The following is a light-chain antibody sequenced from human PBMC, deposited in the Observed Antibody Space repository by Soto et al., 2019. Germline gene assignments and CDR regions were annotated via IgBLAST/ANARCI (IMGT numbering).Light chain of an antibody. CDR1: QSLLQSNGYNY. CDR2: LGS. Sequence: DIVMTQSPLSLPVIPGEPASISCRSSQSLLQSNGYNYLDWYLQKPGQSPQLLIYLGSNRASGVPDRFSGSESGTDFTLKISRVEAEDVGVYYCMQAVQTPTFGQGTKVDIK. V-gene: IGKV2-28*01. J-gene: IGKJ1*01. CDR3: MQAVQTPT.